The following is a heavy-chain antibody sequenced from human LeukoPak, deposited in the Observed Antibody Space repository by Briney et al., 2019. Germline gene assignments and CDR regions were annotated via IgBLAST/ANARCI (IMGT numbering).Heavy chain of an antibody. CDR3: AREGAVVVVPAADNYYYYYGMDV. CDR2: ISAYNGNT. V-gene: IGHV1-18*01. CDR1: GYTFTSYG. D-gene: IGHD2-2*01. Sequence: GASVKVSCKASGYTFTSYGISWVRQAPEQGLEWMGWISAYNGNTNYAQKLQGRVTMTTDTSTSTAYMELRSLRSDDTAVYYCAREGAVVVVPAADNYYYYYGMDVWGQGTTVTVSS. J-gene: IGHJ6*02.